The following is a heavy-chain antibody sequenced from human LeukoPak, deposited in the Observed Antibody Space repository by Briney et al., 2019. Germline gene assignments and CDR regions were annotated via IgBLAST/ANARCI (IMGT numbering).Heavy chain of an antibody. J-gene: IGHJ4*02. CDR3: ARLYGDYDYFDY. CDR2: ISSSSSYI. D-gene: IGHD4-17*01. V-gene: IGHV3-21*01. Sequence: GGSLRLSCAPSRFTVSRNYMSCVRQAPGKGLEWVSSISSSSSYIYYADSVKGRFNISRDNAKNSMYLQMNSLRAEDTAVYYCARLYGDYDYFDYWGQGTLVTVSS. CDR1: RFTVSRNY.